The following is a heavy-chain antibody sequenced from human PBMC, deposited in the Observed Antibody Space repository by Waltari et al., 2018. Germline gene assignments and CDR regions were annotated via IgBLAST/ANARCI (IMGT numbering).Heavy chain of an antibody. CDR2: SNHSGST. CDR1: GGSFSDYY. D-gene: IGHD6-19*01. V-gene: IGHV4-34*01. CDR3: AISSSSGWYVWDY. J-gene: IGHJ4*02. Sequence: QVQLQQWGAGLLKPSETLSLTCAVSGGSFSDYYCSGIRQPPGKGREWIGESNHSGSTNYNPSLKIRVTISVDTSKNQFSLKLSSVTAADTAVYYCAISSSSGWYVWDYWGQGTLVTVSS.